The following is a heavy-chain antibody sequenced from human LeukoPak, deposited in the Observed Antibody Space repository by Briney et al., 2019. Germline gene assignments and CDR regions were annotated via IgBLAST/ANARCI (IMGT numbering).Heavy chain of an antibody. CDR1: GFTFSNCA. V-gene: IGHV3-30*04. CDR3: ARVSASSGWSFDY. CDR2: ISYDGRNK. J-gene: IGHJ4*02. D-gene: IGHD6-19*01. Sequence: QAGGSLRLSCAASGFTFSNCAMHWVRQAPGKGLEWVAIISYDGRNKYYADSVQGRFTISRDNAKNSLYLQMNSLRAEDTAVYYCARVSASSGWSFDYWGQGTLVTVSS.